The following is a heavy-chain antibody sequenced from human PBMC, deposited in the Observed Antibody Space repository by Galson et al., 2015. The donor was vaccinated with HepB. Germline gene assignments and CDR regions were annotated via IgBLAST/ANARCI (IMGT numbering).Heavy chain of an antibody. V-gene: IGHV4-34*01. CDR3: ARALLVAAGNFDY. CDR2: INHSGST. CDR1: GGSFSGYY. J-gene: IGHJ4*02. Sequence: SETLSLTCAVYGGSFSGYYWSWIRQPPGKGLEWIGEINHSGSTNYNPSLKSRVTISVDTSKNQFSLKLSSVTAADTAVYYCARALLVAAGNFDYRGQGTLVTVSS. D-gene: IGHD1-26*01.